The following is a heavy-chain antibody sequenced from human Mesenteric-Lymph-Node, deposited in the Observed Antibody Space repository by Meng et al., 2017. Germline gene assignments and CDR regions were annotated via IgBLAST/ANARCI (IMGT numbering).Heavy chain of an antibody. CDR2: IYYSGST. J-gene: IGHJ6*02. V-gene: IGHV4-39*07. CDR3: AIGSSSHYYYYGMDV. D-gene: IGHD6-13*01. Sequence: SETLSLTCTVSGGSISSSSYYWGWIRQPPGKGLEWIGSIYYSGSTYYNPSLKSRVTISVDTSKNQFSLQLNSVTPEDTAVYYCAIGSSSHYYYYGMDVWGQGTTVTVSS. CDR1: GGSISSSSYY.